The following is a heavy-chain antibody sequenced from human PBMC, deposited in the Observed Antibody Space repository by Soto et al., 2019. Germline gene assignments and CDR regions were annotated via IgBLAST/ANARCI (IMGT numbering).Heavy chain of an antibody. V-gene: IGHV3-23*01. D-gene: IGHD2-15*01. Sequence: GGSLRLSCAASGFTFSTYAMSWVRHAPGKGLEWVSTISVSGDSTYSADSVKGRFAVSRDNSKNTVYLQMNSLRAEDTAIYYCATRHLPYCSGGTCNPFDFWGQGTLVTVSS. CDR1: GFTFSTYA. J-gene: IGHJ4*02. CDR2: ISVSGDST. CDR3: ATRHLPYCSGGTCNPFDF.